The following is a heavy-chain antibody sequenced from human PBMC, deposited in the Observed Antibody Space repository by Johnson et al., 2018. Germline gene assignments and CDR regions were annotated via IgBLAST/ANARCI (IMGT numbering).Heavy chain of an antibody. Sequence: QVQLVESGAEVKKXGSSXKVXCTASGGTFSSYAISWVRQAPGQGLEWMGGIITIFGTANYAQKFQGRVTITADESTSTAYMELRSRRSEDTAVYYSASNGCVVVPAAIKGGGYYYYGMDVWGQGTTFTVSS. V-gene: IGHV1-69*01. CDR2: IITIFGTA. CDR1: GGTFSSYA. D-gene: IGHD2-2*02. J-gene: IGHJ6*02. CDR3: ASNGCVVVPAAIKGGGYYYYGMDV.